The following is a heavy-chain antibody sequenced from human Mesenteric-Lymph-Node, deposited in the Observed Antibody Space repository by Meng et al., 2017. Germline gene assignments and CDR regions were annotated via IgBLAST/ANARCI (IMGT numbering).Heavy chain of an antibody. Sequence: QVLLQESRPGLVKPSWTLSLTCAVSGGSISSSNWWSWVRQPPGKGLEWIGKIYHSGITIYNPSLKSRVTMSVDNSKNQFSLKLNSMTAADTAVYYCARDPTGGEDHQRVWGQGTLVTVSS. CDR3: ARDPTGGEDHQRV. CDR1: GGSISSSNW. V-gene: IGHV4-4*02. J-gene: IGHJ4*02. D-gene: IGHD1-14*01. CDR2: IYHSGIT.